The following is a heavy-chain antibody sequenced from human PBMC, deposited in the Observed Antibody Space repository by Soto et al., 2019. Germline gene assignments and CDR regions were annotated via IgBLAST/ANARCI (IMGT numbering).Heavy chain of an antibody. J-gene: IGHJ6*02. V-gene: IGHV3-13*04. CDR2: IGTAGDT. CDR3: ARGLGQLGYYYYGMDV. Sequence: EVQLVEYGGGLVQPGGSLRLSCAASGFTFSSYDMHWVRQATGKGLEWVSAIGTAGDTYYPGSVKGRFTISRENAKNSLYLQMNSLRAGDTAVYYCARGLGQLGYYYYGMDVWGQGTTVTVSS. D-gene: IGHD6-13*01. CDR1: GFTFSSYD.